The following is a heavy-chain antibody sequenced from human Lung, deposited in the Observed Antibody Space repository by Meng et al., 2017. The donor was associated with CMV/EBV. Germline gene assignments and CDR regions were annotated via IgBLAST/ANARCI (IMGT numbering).Heavy chain of an antibody. Sequence: SVKVSCXAFGYTFGDYFMHWVRQAPGQGLEWMGWINPRSGDTNYAQEFQGRVTMTRDTAISATYMELRRLRPDDTAVYYCARCNYYYDSSGPFGPWGQGTLVTVS. D-gene: IGHD3-22*01. CDR2: INPRSGDT. J-gene: IGHJ5*02. V-gene: IGHV1-2*02. CDR3: ARCNYYYDSSGPFGP. CDR1: GYTFGDYF.